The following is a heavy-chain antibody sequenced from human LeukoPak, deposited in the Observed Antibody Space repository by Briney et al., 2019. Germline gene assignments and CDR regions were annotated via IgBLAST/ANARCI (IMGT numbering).Heavy chain of an antibody. J-gene: IGHJ3*02. Sequence: GGSLRLSCAASGFTFNKFGMHWVRQAPGEGLEWVAVTSYDENNKYYADSVRGRFTISRDNSKNTVHLQLNSLRLEDTAVYYCVRDSSLGWEPDAFEIWGQGTMVTVSS. CDR1: GFTFNKFG. D-gene: IGHD1-26*01. V-gene: IGHV3-30*03. CDR3: VRDSSLGWEPDAFEI. CDR2: TSYDENNK.